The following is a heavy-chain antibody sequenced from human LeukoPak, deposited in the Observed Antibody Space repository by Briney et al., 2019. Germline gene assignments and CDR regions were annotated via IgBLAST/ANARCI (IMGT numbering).Heavy chain of an antibody. Sequence: SETLSLTCTVSGGSFSNYYWSWLRQPPGKGLEWLSYIYYSGSTNYNPSLKGRVTISLDTSNNQFSLKLTSVTAADTAVYYCARFYDAPYYFDYWGRGVLVTVSS. CDR2: IYYSGST. CDR3: ARFYDAPYYFDY. J-gene: IGHJ4*02. CDR1: GGSFSNYY. V-gene: IGHV4-59*01. D-gene: IGHD3-3*01.